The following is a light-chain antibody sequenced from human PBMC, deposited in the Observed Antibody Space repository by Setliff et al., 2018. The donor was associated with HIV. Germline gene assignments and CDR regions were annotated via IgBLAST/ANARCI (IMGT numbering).Light chain of an antibody. Sequence: QSALTQPASVSGSPGQSITISCNGTSNDIGAYNYVSWYQQHPDRAPKLMIYEVNNRPSGVSNRFSGSKSGNTASLTISGLQAEDEAEYHCSSYTSSITHVVFGGGTKVTVL. V-gene: IGLV2-14*01. CDR3: SSYTSSITHVV. CDR1: SNDIGAYNY. J-gene: IGLJ2*01. CDR2: EVN.